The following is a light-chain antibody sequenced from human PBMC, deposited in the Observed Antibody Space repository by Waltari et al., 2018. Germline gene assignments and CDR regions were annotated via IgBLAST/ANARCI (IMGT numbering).Light chain of an antibody. Sequence: EIVLTQSPATLSVSPVARATLSCRASQSVSTKVAWYQQRPGQAPRPLIYAASSRATGVPARFGGSGSETDFTLTISGLQSEDFAVYYCQHYEGWPPWTFGQGTKV. CDR3: QHYEGWPPWT. CDR1: QSVSTK. V-gene: IGKV3-15*01. J-gene: IGKJ1*01. CDR2: AAS.